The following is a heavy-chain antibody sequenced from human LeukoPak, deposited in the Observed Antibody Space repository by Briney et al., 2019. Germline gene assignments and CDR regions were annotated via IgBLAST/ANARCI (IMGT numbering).Heavy chain of an antibody. D-gene: IGHD2-2*01. Sequence: GGSLRLSCAASGDTFSNYAMSWVRQAPGKGLEWVSAISGSGGSTYYADSVKGRFTISRDNSKNTLYVQMNSLRAEDTAVYFCAKGPVVPVATYFFDYWGQGTLVIVSS. J-gene: IGHJ4*02. CDR1: GDTFSNYA. CDR2: ISGSGGST. CDR3: AKGPVVPVATYFFDY. V-gene: IGHV3-23*01.